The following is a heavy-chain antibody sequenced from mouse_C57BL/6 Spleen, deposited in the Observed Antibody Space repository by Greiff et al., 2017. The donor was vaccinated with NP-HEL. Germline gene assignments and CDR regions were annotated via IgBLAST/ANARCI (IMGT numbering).Heavy chain of an antibody. Sequence: QVQLQQPGAELVRPGTSVKLSCKASGYTFTSYWMHWVKQRPGQGLEWIGVIDPSDSYTNYNQKFKGKATLTVDTSSSTAYMQLSSLTSEDSAVYYCARGEYGSPWFAYWGQGTLVTVSA. J-gene: IGHJ3*01. CDR2: IDPSDSYT. D-gene: IGHD1-1*01. CDR3: ARGEYGSPWFAY. V-gene: IGHV1-59*01. CDR1: GYTFTSYW.